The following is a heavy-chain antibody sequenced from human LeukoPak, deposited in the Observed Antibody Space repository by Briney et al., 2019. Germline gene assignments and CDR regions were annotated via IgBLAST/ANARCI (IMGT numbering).Heavy chain of an antibody. CDR3: ARRPQGAYDI. J-gene: IGHJ3*02. V-gene: IGHV3-64*01. CDR2: ISSSGSST. Sequence: GGSLRLSCVASGFTFSSYAMHWVRQAPGKGLEYVPAISSSGSSTFYAISVKGRFTISRDNSKNTLYLQMGSLRAEDMAVYYCARRPQGAYDIWGQGTMVTVSS. CDR1: GFTFSSYA.